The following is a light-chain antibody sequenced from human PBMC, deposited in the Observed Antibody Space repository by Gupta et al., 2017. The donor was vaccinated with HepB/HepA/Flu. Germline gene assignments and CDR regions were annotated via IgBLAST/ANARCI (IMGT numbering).Light chain of an antibody. V-gene: IGKV3-15*01. CDR1: QSFNTN. Sequence: ETVITQSPATLSVSPGEGATPACRASQSFNTNLAWYQQKPGQAPRLLLFSASTGARGIPGRFSGSRSRTDFTLTISSLQSEAFAVYYCQHDNYCPVTFGQGTKVEIK. CDR3: QHDNYCPVT. CDR2: SAS. J-gene: IGKJ1*01.